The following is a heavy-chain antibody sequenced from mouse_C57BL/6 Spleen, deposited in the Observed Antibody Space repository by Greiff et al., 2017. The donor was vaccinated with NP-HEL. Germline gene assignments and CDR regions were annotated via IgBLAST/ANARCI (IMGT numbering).Heavy chain of an antibody. Sequence: QVQLKESGPGILQSSQTLSLTCSFSGFSLSTSGMGVSWIRQPSGKGLEWLAHIYWDDDKRYNPSLKSRLTISKDTSRNQVFLKITSVDTADTATYYCARSKDGSSYAYYFDYWGQGTTLTVSS. CDR1: GFSLSTSGMG. CDR2: IYWDDDK. J-gene: IGHJ2*01. D-gene: IGHD1-1*01. CDR3: ARSKDGSSYAYYFDY. V-gene: IGHV8-12*01.